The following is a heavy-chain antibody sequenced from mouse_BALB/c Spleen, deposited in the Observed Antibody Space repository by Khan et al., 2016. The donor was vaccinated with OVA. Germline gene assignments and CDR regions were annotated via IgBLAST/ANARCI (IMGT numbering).Heavy chain of an antibody. D-gene: IGHD4-1*01. CDR2: ISSGGDYT. CDR1: GFTFSNYG. Sequence: EVELVESGGDLVKPGGSLKLSCAASGFTFSNYGMSWVRQTPDKRLEWVATISSGGDYTYYPDSVKGRFTISRDNAKNTLYLQMSSLKSEDTAMYYCGSDLTGSFAYWGQGTLVTVSA. V-gene: IGHV5-6*01. CDR3: GSDLTGSFAY. J-gene: IGHJ3*01.